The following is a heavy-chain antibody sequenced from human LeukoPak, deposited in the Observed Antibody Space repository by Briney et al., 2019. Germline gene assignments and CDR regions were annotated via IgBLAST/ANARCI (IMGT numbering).Heavy chain of an antibody. Sequence: MGWINTNTGNPTYAQGFTGRFVFSLDTSVSTAYLQISSLKAEDTAVYYCARFGWNYVFDYWGQGTLVTVSS. CDR2: INTNTGNP. V-gene: IGHV7-4-1*02. D-gene: IGHD1-7*01. J-gene: IGHJ4*02. CDR3: ARFGWNYVFDY.